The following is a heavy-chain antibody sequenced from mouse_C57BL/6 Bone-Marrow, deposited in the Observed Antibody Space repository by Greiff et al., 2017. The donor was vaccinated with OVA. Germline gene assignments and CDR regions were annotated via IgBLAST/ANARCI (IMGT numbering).Heavy chain of an antibody. CDR3: ARVCYYDYDGRNYAMDY. Sequence: EVKLVESGGGLVKPGGSLKLSCAASGFTFSSYAMSWVRQTPEKRLEWVATISDGGSYTYYPDNVKGRFTISRDNAKNNLYLQMSHLKSEDTAMYYCARVCYYDYDGRNYAMDYWGQGTSVTVSS. CDR2: ISDGGSYT. D-gene: IGHD2-4*01. J-gene: IGHJ4*01. CDR1: GFTFSSYA. V-gene: IGHV5-4*03.